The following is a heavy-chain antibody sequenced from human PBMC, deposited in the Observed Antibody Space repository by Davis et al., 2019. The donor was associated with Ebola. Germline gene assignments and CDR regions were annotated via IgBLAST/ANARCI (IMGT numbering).Heavy chain of an antibody. CDR2: IRPDGSEE. D-gene: IGHD2-15*01. CDR3: AKFSRGGESD. V-gene: IGHV3-7*03. J-gene: IGHJ4*02. Sequence: GESLKISCTDSVITFSSYDMTWVRQAPGKGLEWVANIRPDGSEEQYVDSLKGRITISRDNAKNLLYLQVNSLRDEDTAVYYCAKFSRGGESDWGQGTLVTVSS. CDR1: VITFSSYD.